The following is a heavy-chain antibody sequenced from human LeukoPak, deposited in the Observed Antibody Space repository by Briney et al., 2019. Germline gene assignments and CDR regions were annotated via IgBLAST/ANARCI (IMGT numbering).Heavy chain of an antibody. J-gene: IGHJ4*02. CDR3: VKVTAAGFVDH. D-gene: IGHD6-13*01. CDR2: ISSSSNYI. Sequence: GGSLRLSCAASGFTFSSYSMSWVRQAPGKGLEWVSSISSSSNYIYYADSVKGRFTISRDNAENSLYLQMNSLGAEDTAFYYCVKVTAAGFVDHWGQGTLVTVSS. CDR1: GFTFSSYS. V-gene: IGHV3-21*04.